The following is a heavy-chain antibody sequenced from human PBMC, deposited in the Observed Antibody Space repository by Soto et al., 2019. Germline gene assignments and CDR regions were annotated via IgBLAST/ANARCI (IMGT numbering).Heavy chain of an antibody. V-gene: IGHV2-5*01. CDR1: GFSFTTAGVA. Sequence: QITLQESGPTLVKPTQTLTLTCTFSGFSFTTAGVAVGWIRQTPGGALEWLTLIYYNDDRSFSPSLKTRLTITGDTSKNQVVLSLTNVDPGDTATYFCAHSDGGYEIIYFDFWGQGIPVTVSS. D-gene: IGHD5-12*01. CDR3: AHSDGGYEIIYFDF. CDR2: IYYNDDR. J-gene: IGHJ4*02.